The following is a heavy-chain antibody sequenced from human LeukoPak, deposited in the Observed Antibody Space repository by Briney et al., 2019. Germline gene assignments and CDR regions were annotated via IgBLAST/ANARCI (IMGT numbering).Heavy chain of an antibody. V-gene: IGHV3-30*18. CDR2: ISYDGSNK. J-gene: IGHJ6*02. Sequence: PGGSLRLSCAASGLTFSSYGMHWVRQAPGNGLEWVAVISYDGSNKYYTDSVKGRFSIFGENSKNTLYLQMNSLRTEDTAVYYCAKDHAPYRGSGSYAGMDVWGQGTTVTVSS. CDR3: AKDHAPYRGSGSYAGMDV. CDR1: GLTFSSYG. D-gene: IGHD3-10*01.